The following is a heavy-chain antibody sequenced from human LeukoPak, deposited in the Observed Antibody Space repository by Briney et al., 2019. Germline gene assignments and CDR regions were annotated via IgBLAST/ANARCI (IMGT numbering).Heavy chain of an antibody. CDR3: ARDSSTIPPPVNWFDP. CDR1: GFTFSSYW. V-gene: IGHV3-74*01. Sequence: GGSLRLSCAASGFTFSSYWMHWVRQAPGKGLVWASRINSDGSSTSYADSVKGRFTISRDNAKNTLYLQMNSLRAEDTAVYYCARDSSTIPPPVNWFDPWGQGTLVTVSS. J-gene: IGHJ5*02. D-gene: IGHD6-13*01. CDR2: INSDGSST.